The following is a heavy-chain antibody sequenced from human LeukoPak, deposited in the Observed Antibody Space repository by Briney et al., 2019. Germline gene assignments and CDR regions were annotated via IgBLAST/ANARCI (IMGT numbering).Heavy chain of an antibody. V-gene: IGHV3-74*01. CDR1: GLTYSSHW. D-gene: IGHD6-13*01. CDR3: ARDAYSSSWYYYYYGMDV. Sequence: GGSLRLSCAASGLTYSSHWMHWVRQAPGKGLVWVSRITNDGSSTTYADSVKGRFTISRDNAKNMLYLQVNSLRAEDTAVYYCARDAYSSSWYYYYYGMDVWGQGTTVTVSS. CDR2: ITNDGSST. J-gene: IGHJ6*02.